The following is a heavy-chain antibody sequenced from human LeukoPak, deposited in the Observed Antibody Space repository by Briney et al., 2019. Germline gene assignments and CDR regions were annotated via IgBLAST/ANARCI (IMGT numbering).Heavy chain of an antibody. CDR1: GYDFTAHF. CDR3: AREGLVSGFTLGQPSDH. D-gene: IGHD1-26*01. CDR2: VNPHDGGT. V-gene: IGHV1-2*06. J-gene: IGHJ4*02. Sequence: ASVKVSCKTSGYDFTAHFLHWVRQAPGHGLEWMGRVNPHDGGTKYALSFQGRLTLTRDTSTSTACMELGSLRSDDTAIFFCAREGLVSGFTLGQPSDHWGQGTLVTASS.